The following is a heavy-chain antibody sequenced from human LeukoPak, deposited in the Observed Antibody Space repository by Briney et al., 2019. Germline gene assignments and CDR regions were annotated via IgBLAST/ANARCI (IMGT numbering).Heavy chain of an antibody. D-gene: IGHD1-26*01. CDR2: INPNSGGT. Sequence: ASVKVSCKASGYTFTGYYIHWVRQAPGQGLEWMGWINPNSGGTSLAQKFQGRVTMTRDTSISTAYMELSRLRSDDTAVYYCARGNYYRYYFDYWGQGTLVTVSS. J-gene: IGHJ4*02. V-gene: IGHV1-2*02. CDR1: GYTFTGYY. CDR3: ARGNYYRYYFDY.